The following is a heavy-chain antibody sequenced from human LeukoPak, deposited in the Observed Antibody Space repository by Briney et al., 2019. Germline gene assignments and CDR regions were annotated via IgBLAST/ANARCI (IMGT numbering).Heavy chain of an antibody. CDR2: INHSGST. D-gene: IGHD3-3*01. Sequence: SETLSLTCAVYGGSFSGYYWSWIRQPPGKGLEWIGEINHSGSTNYNPSLKSRVTISVDTSKNQFSLKLSSVTAADTAVYYCARDLVVRDFWSGWNAFDIWGQGTMVTVSS. J-gene: IGHJ3*02. CDR3: ARDLVVRDFWSGWNAFDI. CDR1: GGSFSGYY. V-gene: IGHV4-34*01.